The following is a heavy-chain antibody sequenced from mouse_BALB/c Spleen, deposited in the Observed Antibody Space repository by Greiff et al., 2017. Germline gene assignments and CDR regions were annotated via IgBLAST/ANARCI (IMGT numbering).Heavy chain of an antibody. D-gene: IGHD1-1*01. CDR1: GYTFSSYW. CDR2: ILPGSGST. Sequence: QVQLKESGAELMKPGASVKISCKATGYTFSSYWIEWVKQRPGHGLEWIGEILPGSGSTNYNEKFKGKATFTADTSSNTAYMQLSSLTSEDSAVYYCARRDYYGSSYEGLYYFDYWGQGTTLTVSS. V-gene: IGHV1-9*01. J-gene: IGHJ2*01. CDR3: ARRDYYGSSYEGLYYFDY.